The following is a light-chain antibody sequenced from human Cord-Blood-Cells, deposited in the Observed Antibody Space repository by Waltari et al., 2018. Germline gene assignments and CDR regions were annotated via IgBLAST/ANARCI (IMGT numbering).Light chain of an antibody. V-gene: IGKV1-39*01. Sequence: DIQMTQSPYSLSASVGDRVTITCRASQRISSYLNWYQQKPGKAPKLLIYAAPSLQSGVPSRFSGSGSGKDFTLTISSLQPEDFATYYCQQSYSTPPTFGQGTKVEIK. CDR2: AAP. CDR3: QQSYSTPPT. CDR1: QRISSY. J-gene: IGKJ1*01.